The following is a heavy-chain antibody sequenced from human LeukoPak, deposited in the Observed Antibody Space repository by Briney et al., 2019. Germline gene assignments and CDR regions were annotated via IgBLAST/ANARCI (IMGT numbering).Heavy chain of an antibody. CDR1: GFTFSSYN. D-gene: IGHD2-15*01. V-gene: IGHV3-21*01. J-gene: IGHJ4*02. CDR2: ISTSNSYI. CDR3: ARDRERYCSGGSCSNFDY. Sequence: GGSLRLSCAASGFTFSSYNMNWVRQAPGKGLEWVSSISTSNSYIYYADSVKGRFTISRDNAKNSLYLQMNSLRAEDTAVYYCARDRERYCSGGSCSNFDYWGQGTLVSVSS.